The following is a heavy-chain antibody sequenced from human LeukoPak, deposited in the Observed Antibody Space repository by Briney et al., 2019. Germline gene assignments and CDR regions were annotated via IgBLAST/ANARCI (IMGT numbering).Heavy chain of an antibody. V-gene: IGHV3-33*01. CDR2: IWYDGSNK. Sequence: PGGSLRLSCAASGFTLSSDGMDSVRQARGKGLEWVAVIWYDGSNKYYADSVKGRFTISRDNSKNTLYLQMNSLRAEDTAVYYCASALDYYDTRDIDYWGQGTLVTVSS. CDR1: GFTLSSDG. J-gene: IGHJ4*02. CDR3: ASALDYYDTRDIDY. D-gene: IGHD3-22*01.